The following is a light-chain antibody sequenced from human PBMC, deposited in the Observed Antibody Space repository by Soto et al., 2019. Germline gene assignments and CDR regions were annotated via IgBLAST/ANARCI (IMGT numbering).Light chain of an antibody. CDR3: QQLNSYPQT. Sequence: DIQMTQSPSSLSASVGDRVTITCRASQSISSYLNWYQQKPGRAPKFLISAAYSLQSGVQSRFSGSGSGPDFTLTISSLQPEDSATYFCQQLNSYPQTFGQGTRLEIK. J-gene: IGKJ5*01. V-gene: IGKV1-39*01. CDR2: AAY. CDR1: QSISSY.